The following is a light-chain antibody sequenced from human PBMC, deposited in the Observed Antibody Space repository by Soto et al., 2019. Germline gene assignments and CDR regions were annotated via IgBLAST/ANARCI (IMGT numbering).Light chain of an antibody. CDR2: DDS. Sequence: SYELTQPPSVSVAPGQTARITCGRDNIGSNSVHWYQHRPGQAPVLVVYDDSDRPSGIPERFSGSNSGNTATLTISRVEVGDEADYYCQLWDENTDHYVFGSGTKLTVL. CDR3: QLWDENTDHYV. J-gene: IGLJ1*01. CDR1: NIGSNS. V-gene: IGLV3-21*02.